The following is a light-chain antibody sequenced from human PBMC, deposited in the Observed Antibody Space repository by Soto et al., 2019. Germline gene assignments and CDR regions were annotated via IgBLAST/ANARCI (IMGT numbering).Light chain of an antibody. CDR3: QQYGSSPFT. V-gene: IGKV3-20*01. J-gene: IGKJ3*01. CDR1: PSVSSSY. Sequence: EIGLTQSPGTLSLSPGERATLSCRASPSVSSSYLAWYQQKPGQAPRLLIYGASSRATGIPDRFSGSGSGTDFTLTISRLEPEDFAVYYCQQYGSSPFTFGPGTKVDIK. CDR2: GAS.